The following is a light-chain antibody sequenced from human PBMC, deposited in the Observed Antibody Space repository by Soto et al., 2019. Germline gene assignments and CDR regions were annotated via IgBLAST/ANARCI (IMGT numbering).Light chain of an antibody. CDR1: SSNIGSNT. Sequence: QSVLTQPPSAYGTPGQSVTISCSGSSSNIGSNTVNWYQQLPGTAPKLLIYSNNQRPSGVPDRFSGSKSGTSASLAISGLQSEDEADYYCAAWDDSLNGVVFGGGTKLTVL. V-gene: IGLV1-44*01. CDR3: AAWDDSLNGVV. J-gene: IGLJ2*01. CDR2: SNN.